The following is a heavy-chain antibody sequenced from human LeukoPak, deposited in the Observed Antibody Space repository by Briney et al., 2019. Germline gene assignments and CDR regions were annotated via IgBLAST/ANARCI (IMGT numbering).Heavy chain of an antibody. Sequence: SETLSLTRTVSGGSIRWSTYYWGWIRQPPGKGLEWIGSIYYSGSTYYNPSLKSRVTISVDTSKNQFSLKLSSVTAADTAVYYCASRGDFDYWGQGTLVTVSS. CDR3: ASRGDFDY. D-gene: IGHD3-10*01. V-gene: IGHV4-39*07. J-gene: IGHJ4*02. CDR1: GGSIRWSTYY. CDR2: IYYSGST.